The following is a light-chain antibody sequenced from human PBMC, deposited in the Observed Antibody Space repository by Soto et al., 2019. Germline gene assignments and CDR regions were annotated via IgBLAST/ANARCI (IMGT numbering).Light chain of an antibody. V-gene: IGKV3D-20*02. Sequence: EILFTQSLGTLSLSPGEGATLSCRASQSVSRNYLAWYQQKPGQAPRILIYTASRRDTGIPDRFSGSGSGTDFTLPISRLEPEDFEVYYCQQRSNWPITFGQGTRLEIK. CDR1: QSVSRNY. CDR3: QQRSNWPIT. CDR2: TAS. J-gene: IGKJ5*01.